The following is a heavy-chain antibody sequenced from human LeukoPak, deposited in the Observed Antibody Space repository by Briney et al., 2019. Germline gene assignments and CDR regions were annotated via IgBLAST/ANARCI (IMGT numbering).Heavy chain of an antibody. Sequence: PGGSLRLSCAASGFTFSSYAMSWVRQAPGKGLEWVSAISGSGGSTYYADSVKGRFTISRDNSKNTLYLQMNSLRADDTAVYYCAKVQKSMVTSIDYWGQGTLVTVSS. D-gene: IGHD5-18*01. J-gene: IGHJ4*02. CDR2: ISGSGGST. CDR1: GFTFSSYA. V-gene: IGHV3-23*01. CDR3: AKVQKSMVTSIDY.